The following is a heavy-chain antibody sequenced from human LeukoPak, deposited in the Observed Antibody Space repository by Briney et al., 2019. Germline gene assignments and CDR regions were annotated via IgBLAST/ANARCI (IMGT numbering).Heavy chain of an antibody. Sequence: ASVKVSCKASGGTFSSYAISWVRQAPGQGLEWMGWISAYNGNTNYAQKLQGRVTMTTDTSTSTAYMELRSLRSDDTAVYYCAREGLYCSSTSCSGINFDYWGQGTLVTVSS. V-gene: IGHV1-18*01. D-gene: IGHD2-2*01. J-gene: IGHJ4*02. CDR2: ISAYNGNT. CDR3: AREGLYCSSTSCSGINFDY. CDR1: GGTFSSYA.